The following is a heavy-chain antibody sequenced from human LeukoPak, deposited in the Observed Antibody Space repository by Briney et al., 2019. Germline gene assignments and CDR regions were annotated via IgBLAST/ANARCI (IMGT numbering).Heavy chain of an antibody. D-gene: IGHD2-21*02. J-gene: IGHJ4*02. V-gene: IGHV1-69*04. CDR2: IIPILGIA. CDR3: ARGSIVVVTAPFDY. CDR1: GGTFSSYA. Sequence: GASVKVSCKASGGTFSSYAISWVRQAPGQGLEWMGRIIPILGIANYAQKFQGRVTITADKSTSPAYMELSSLRSEDTAVYYCARGSIVVVTAPFDYWGQGTLVTVSS.